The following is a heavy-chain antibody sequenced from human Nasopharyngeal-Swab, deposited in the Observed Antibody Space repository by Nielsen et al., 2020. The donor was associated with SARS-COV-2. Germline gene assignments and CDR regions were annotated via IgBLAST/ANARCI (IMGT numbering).Heavy chain of an antibody. CDR3: ARDLIVVVPAAMDVRWFDP. V-gene: IGHV3-30*03. Sequence: GGSLRLSCAASGFTFSSYGMHWVRQAPGKGLEWVAVISYDGSNKYYADSVKGRFTISRDNAKNSLYLQMNSLRAEDTAVYYCARDLIVVVPAAMDVRWFDPWSQGTLVTVSS. CDR1: GFTFSSYG. J-gene: IGHJ5*02. D-gene: IGHD2-2*01. CDR2: ISYDGSNK.